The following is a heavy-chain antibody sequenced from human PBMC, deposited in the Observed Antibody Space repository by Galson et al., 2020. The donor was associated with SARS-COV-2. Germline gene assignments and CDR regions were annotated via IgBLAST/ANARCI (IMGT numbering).Heavy chain of an antibody. J-gene: IGHJ4*02. Sequence: GGSLRLSCAASGFTFSSYGMHWVRQAPGKGLEWVAVIWYDGSNKYYADSVKGRFTISRDNSKNTLYLQMNSLRAEDTAVYYCARDDLTWGYYFDYWGQGTLVTVA. D-gene: IGHD3-16*01. CDR3: ARDDLTWGYYFDY. CDR2: IWYDGSNK. CDR1: GFTFSSYG. V-gene: IGHV3-33*01.